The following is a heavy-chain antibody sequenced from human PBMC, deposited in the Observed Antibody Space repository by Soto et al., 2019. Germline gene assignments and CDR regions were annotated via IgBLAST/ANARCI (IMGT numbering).Heavy chain of an antibody. CDR1: GFTFSSYS. J-gene: IGHJ6*02. V-gene: IGHV3-21*01. D-gene: IGHD6-13*01. CDR3: AREDSGITAAGAYYYYGVDV. CDR2: VSSSGSDI. Sequence: PGGSLRLSCAASGFTFSSYSMNWVRQAPGMGLEWVSYVSSSGSDIYYADSVKGRFTISRDNAKKSLYLQMNSLRAEDTAVYYCAREDSGITAAGAYYYYGVDVWGQGTTVTVSS.